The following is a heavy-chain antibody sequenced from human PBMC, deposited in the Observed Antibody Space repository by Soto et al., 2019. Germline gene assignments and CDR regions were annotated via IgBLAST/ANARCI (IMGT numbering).Heavy chain of an antibody. CDR3: VKDRRGSFRAFDY. D-gene: IGHD3-10*01. CDR2: ISSNGGST. V-gene: IGHV3-64D*08. Sequence: SLRLSFSASGFTFSSFAMHWVRQASGKGLEYVSAISSNGGSTSYADSVKGRFIISRDNTQNTLYLQMSGLRTEDTAVYYCVKDRRGSFRAFDYWGQGTVVTVSS. J-gene: IGHJ4*02. CDR1: GFTFSSFA.